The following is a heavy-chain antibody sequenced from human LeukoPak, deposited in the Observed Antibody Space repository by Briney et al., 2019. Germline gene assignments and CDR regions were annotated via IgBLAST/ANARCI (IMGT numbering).Heavy chain of an antibody. CDR1: GGTFSSYA. J-gene: IGHJ4*02. CDR3: ASSIVVVVAALQALYY. V-gene: IGHV1-69*05. CDR2: IIPIFGTA. Sequence: SVKVSCKASGGTFSSYAIGWVRQAPGQGLEWMGGIIPIFGTANYAQKFQGRVTITTDESTSTAYMELSSLRSEDTAVYYCASSIVVVVAALQALYYWGQGTLVTVSS. D-gene: IGHD2-15*01.